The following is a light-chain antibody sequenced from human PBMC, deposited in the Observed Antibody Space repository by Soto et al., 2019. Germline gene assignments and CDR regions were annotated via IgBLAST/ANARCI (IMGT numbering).Light chain of an antibody. V-gene: IGKV1-9*01. CDR3: QQLNSYPRT. Sequence: IQLTQSPSSLSASVGDRVTITCRASQGISSYLAWYQQKPGKATKLLIYAASTLQSGVPSRFSGSGSGTDFTLPISSLQPEDFATYYCQQLNSYPRTFGQWTKVESK. CDR2: AAS. J-gene: IGKJ1*01. CDR1: QGISSY.